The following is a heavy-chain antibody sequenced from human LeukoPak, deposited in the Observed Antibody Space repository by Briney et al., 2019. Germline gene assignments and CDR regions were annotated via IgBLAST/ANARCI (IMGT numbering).Heavy chain of an antibody. D-gene: IGHD3-22*01. Sequence: PGGSLRLSCAASGFTFSTYAVSWVRQAPGKGLEWVSTISGSGGSTYYADSVKGRFTISRDNSKNTLYLQMSSLRAEDTAVYYCAKDRGRYYDSSGYYWGYYFDYWGQGILVTVST. CDR3: AKDRGRYYDSSGYYWGYYFDY. CDR1: GFTFSTYA. J-gene: IGHJ4*02. V-gene: IGHV3-23*01. CDR2: ISGSGGST.